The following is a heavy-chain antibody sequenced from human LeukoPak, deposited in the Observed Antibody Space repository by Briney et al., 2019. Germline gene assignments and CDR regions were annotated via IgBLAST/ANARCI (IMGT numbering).Heavy chain of an antibody. Sequence: SETLSLTCTVSGASISSTTYYWGWTRQPPGKGLEWIGTMYYNGSTYNNPSLKSRVTISGDTSKNQFSLKLSSVTAADTAVYYCARESRDDNNNYRPLDYWGQGTLVTVSS. D-gene: IGHD4-11*01. J-gene: IGHJ4*02. CDR2: MYYNGST. CDR3: ARESRDDNNNYRPLDY. CDR1: GASISSTTYY. V-gene: IGHV4-39*07.